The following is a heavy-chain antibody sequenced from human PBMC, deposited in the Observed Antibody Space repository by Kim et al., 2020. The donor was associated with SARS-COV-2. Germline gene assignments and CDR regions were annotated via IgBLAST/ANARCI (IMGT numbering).Heavy chain of an antibody. CDR3: TIDRAGTFDI. D-gene: IGHD6-13*01. J-gene: IGHJ3*02. CDR2: MRGEGRNT. V-gene: IGHV3-74*01. CDR1: GLTLSSFW. Sequence: GGSLRLSCAGSGLTLSSFWMDWVRQTPGKGLAWVSRMRGEGRNTAYAYSVKGRCTISVDNANNALCLKMNSLRVEDTAVDYCTIDRAGTFDIWGRGTLITVSS.